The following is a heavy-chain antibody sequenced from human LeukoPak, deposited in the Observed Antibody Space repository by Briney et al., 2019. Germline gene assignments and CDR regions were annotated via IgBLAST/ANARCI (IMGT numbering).Heavy chain of an antibody. V-gene: IGHV3-23*01. Sequence: PGGSLRLSCAASGFTFSSYAMSWVRQAPGKGLEWVSAISGSGGSTYYADSVKGRFTISRDNSKNTLYLQMTSLRAEDTAVYYCAKDRRYRIAAADENWFDPWGQGTLVTVSS. CDR2: ISGSGGST. CDR1: GFTFSSYA. CDR3: AKDRRYRIAAADENWFDP. D-gene: IGHD6-13*01. J-gene: IGHJ5*02.